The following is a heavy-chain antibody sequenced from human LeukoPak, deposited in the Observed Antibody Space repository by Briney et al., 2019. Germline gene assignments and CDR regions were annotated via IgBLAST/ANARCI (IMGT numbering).Heavy chain of an antibody. V-gene: IGHV1-46*01. Sequence: ASVKVSCKASGYTFTSYYMHWVRQAPGQGLEWMGIINPSGGSTSYAQKFQGRVTMTRDTSTSTVYMELSSLRSEDTAVYYCARGRVTIFGVVINWFDPWGQGTLVTVSS. CDR3: ARGRVTIFGVVINWFDP. CDR1: GYTFTSYY. D-gene: IGHD3-3*01. CDR2: INPSGGST. J-gene: IGHJ5*02.